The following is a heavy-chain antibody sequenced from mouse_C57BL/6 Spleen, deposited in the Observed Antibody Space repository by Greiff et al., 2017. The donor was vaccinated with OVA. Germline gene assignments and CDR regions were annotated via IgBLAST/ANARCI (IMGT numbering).Heavy chain of an antibody. CDR1: GFTFSDYY. CDR2: ISNGGGST. J-gene: IGHJ2*01. V-gene: IGHV5-12*01. CDR3: ARHGETTGFDY. D-gene: IGHD2-12*01. Sequence: EVQRVESGGGLVQPGGSLKLSCAASGFTFSDYYMYWVRQTPEKRLEWVAYISNGGGSTYYPDTVKGRFTISRDNAKNTLYLQMSRLKSEDTAMYYCARHGETTGFDYWGQGTTLTVSS.